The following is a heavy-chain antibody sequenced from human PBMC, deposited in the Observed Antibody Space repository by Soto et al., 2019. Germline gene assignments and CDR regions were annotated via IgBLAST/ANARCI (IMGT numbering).Heavy chain of an antibody. Sequence: QVQLVQSGAEVKKPGSSVKVSCKASGGTFSSYAISWVRQAPGQGLEWMGGIIPIFGTANYAQKFQGRVTITADESTSTAYMALSSLSSEATAVYYCERDQQTRQGRFDPWGQGTLVTVSS. CDR3: ERDQQTRQGRFDP. CDR1: GGTFSSYA. V-gene: IGHV1-69*12. CDR2: IIPIFGTA. J-gene: IGHJ5*02.